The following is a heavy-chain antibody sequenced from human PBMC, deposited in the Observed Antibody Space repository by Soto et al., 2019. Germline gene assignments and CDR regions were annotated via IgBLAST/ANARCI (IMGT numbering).Heavy chain of an antibody. J-gene: IGHJ6*03. CDR1: GFTFSSYG. CDR2: IWYDGSNK. Sequence: GGSLRLSCAASGFTFSSYGMHWVRQAPGKGLEWVAVIWYDGSNKYYADSVKGRFTISRDNSKNTLYLQMNSLRAEDTAVYYCARDHYSGYDLDYYYYYMDVWGKGTTVTVSS. CDR3: ARDHYSGYDLDYYYYYMDV. D-gene: IGHD5-12*01. V-gene: IGHV3-33*01.